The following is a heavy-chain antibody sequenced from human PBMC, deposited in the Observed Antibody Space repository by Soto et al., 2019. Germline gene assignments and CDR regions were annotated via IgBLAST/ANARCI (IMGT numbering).Heavy chain of an antibody. V-gene: IGHV4-59*01. Sequence: SSETLSLTCTVSGASINDYYWSWIRQTPGKGLEWVGFMYYSETTKHNPSLKGRVNMSLDTSKNQVSLHLKSVTAADTAVYYCARANSSTWYKLEYKWFDPWGQGTLVTAPQ. CDR2: MYYSETT. CDR1: GASINDYY. J-gene: IGHJ5*02. CDR3: ARANSSTWYKLEYKWFDP. D-gene: IGHD6-13*01.